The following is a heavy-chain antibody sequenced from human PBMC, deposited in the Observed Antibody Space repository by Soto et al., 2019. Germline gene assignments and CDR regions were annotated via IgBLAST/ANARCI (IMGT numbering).Heavy chain of an antibody. Sequence: PGGSLRLSCAASGFTFSTFSMNWVRQAPGKGLEWLSYIGGSGGSISYADSVKGRFTISRDNGKNTLYLQMSSLRDEDTAVYYCARDLAWAFDFWGQGALVTVSS. V-gene: IGHV3-48*02. D-gene: IGHD1-26*01. CDR2: IGGSGGSI. CDR1: GFTFSTFS. J-gene: IGHJ4*02. CDR3: ARDLAWAFDF.